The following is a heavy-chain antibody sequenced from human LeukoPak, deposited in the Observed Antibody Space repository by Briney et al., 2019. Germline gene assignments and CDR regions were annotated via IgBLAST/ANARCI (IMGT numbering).Heavy chain of an antibody. V-gene: IGHV3-66*01. Sequence: GGSLRLSCAASGFTVSSNYMSWVRQAPGKGLEWVSVIYSGGSTYYADSVKGRFTISRDNSRNTLYLQMNSLRAEDTAVYYCASEQSSWGDAFDIWGQGTMVTVSS. CDR2: IYSGGST. CDR3: ASEQSSWGDAFDI. J-gene: IGHJ3*02. CDR1: GFTVSSNY. D-gene: IGHD2-15*01.